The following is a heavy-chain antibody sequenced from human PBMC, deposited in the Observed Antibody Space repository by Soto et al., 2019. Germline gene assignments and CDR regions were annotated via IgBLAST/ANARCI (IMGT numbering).Heavy chain of an antibody. V-gene: IGHV4-59*01. J-gene: IGHJ4*02. D-gene: IGHD2-8*01. CDR3: ARYNSYAIDY. CDR2: IHYSGTT. Sequence: SETLSLTCTVSSTSISSYYWSWIRQPPGKGLEWIANIHYSGTTNYNPSLASRVTLSVDTSKNQFSLKMTSVTAADRAMYFCARYNSYAIDYWGRGTLVPVSS. CDR1: STSISSYY.